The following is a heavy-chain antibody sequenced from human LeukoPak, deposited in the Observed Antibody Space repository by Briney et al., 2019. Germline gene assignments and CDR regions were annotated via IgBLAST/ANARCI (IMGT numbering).Heavy chain of an antibody. CDR3: ARVPLTSPNYDFWSGYPPAPNYYYYYMDV. V-gene: IGHV1-18*01. CDR1: GYTFTSYA. D-gene: IGHD3-3*01. Sequence: GASVKVSCKASGYTFTSYAITWVRQAPGQGLEWMGWISVYNGHTNYAQKLQARVTMTTDTSTSTAYMEPSSLRSEDTAVYYCARVPLTSPNYDFWSGYPPAPNYYYYYMDVWGKGTTVTVPS. J-gene: IGHJ6*03. CDR2: ISVYNGHT.